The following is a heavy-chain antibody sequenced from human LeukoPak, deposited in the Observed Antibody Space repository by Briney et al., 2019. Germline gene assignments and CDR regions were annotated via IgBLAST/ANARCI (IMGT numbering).Heavy chain of an antibody. J-gene: IGHJ6*04. V-gene: IGHV1-69*06. Sequence: SVKVSCKASGGTFSSYAISWVRQAPGQGLEWMGVIIPIFGTANYAQKFQGRVTITADKSTSTAYMELSSLRSEDTAVYYCARLVVVPAPSKYGMDVWGKGTTVTVSS. CDR3: ARLVVVPAPSKYGMDV. CDR1: GGTFSSYA. CDR2: IIPIFGTA. D-gene: IGHD2-2*01.